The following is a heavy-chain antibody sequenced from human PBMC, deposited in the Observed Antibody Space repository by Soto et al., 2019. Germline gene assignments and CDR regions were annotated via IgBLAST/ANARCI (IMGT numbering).Heavy chain of an antibody. D-gene: IGHD3-16*01. J-gene: IGHJ4*02. CDR2: FNPDNQNT. V-gene: IGHV1-18*01. CDR1: GYRFTTYG. CDR3: ARVRFGDPFDF. Sequence: ASVKVSCKVSGYRFTTYGINWVRQAPGQGLEWVGWFNPDNQNTNYAQKFQDRVSLATDSSTNTAYMELRDLRSDDTAVYYCARVRFGDPFDFWGQGSLVTVSS.